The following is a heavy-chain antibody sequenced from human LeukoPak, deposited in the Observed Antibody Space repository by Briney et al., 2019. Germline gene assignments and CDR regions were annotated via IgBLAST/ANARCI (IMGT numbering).Heavy chain of an antibody. CDR3: ARAYRRAYDDAFDI. J-gene: IGHJ3*02. D-gene: IGHD2-21*01. CDR1: GYTFTNYY. Sequence: ASVKVSCKASGYTFTNYYMHWVRQAPGQGLEWMGWINPHSGVTNYAQKFQGWVTMTRDTSISTAYMDLSRLSSDDSAVYYCARAYRRAYDDAFDIWGQGTVVSVS. CDR2: INPHSGVT. V-gene: IGHV1-2*04.